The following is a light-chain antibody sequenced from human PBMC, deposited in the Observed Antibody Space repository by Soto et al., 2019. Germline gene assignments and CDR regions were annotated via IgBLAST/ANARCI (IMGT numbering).Light chain of an antibody. Sequence: LTQPPSASGTPGQRVTISCSGSSSNIGSNYVYWYQQLPGTAPKLLIYSNNQRPSGVPDRFSGSKSGTSASLAISGLRSEDEADYYCAAWDDSLSGFYVFGIGTKVTVL. CDR1: SSNIGSNY. CDR3: AAWDDSLSGFYV. CDR2: SNN. V-gene: IGLV1-47*02. J-gene: IGLJ1*01.